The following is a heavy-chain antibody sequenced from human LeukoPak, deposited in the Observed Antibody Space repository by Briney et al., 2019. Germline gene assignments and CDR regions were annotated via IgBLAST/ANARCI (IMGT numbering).Heavy chain of an antibody. CDR3: ASQSWDSSGYYFDY. CDR2: IYYSGST. D-gene: IGHD3-22*01. Sequence: PSETLSLTCTVSGGSISSYYWSWIRQPPGKGLEWIGYIYYSGSTNYNPSLKSRVTISLDTSKNQFSLKLSSVTAADTAVYYCASQSWDSSGYYFDYWGQGTLVTVSS. V-gene: IGHV4-59*01. J-gene: IGHJ4*02. CDR1: GGSISSYY.